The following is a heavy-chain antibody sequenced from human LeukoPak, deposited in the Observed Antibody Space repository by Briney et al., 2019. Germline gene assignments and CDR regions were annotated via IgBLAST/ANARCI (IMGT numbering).Heavy chain of an antibody. V-gene: IGHV3-23*01. CDR3: ARDNYSYRLDL. J-gene: IGHJ5*02. D-gene: IGHD2-21*01. CDR2: IGGSGGNI. CDR1: GFTFSSYG. Sequence: GGSLRLSCAASGFTFSSYGMSWVRQAPGKGLEWVSAIGGSGGNIFYTDSVKGRFTISRDNSKNTLYLHMNSLRAEDTAIYYCARDNYSYRLDLWGQGTLVTVSS.